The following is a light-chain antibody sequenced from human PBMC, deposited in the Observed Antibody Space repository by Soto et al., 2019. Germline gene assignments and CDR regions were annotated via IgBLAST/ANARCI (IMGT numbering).Light chain of an antibody. V-gene: IGLV1-44*01. J-gene: IGLJ2*01. CDR1: SSNIGSNT. Sequence: QSALTQPPSASGTPGQRVTISCSGSSSNIGSNTVNWYQQLPGTAPKLLIYSNNQRPSGVPDRFSGSKSGTSASLATSGLQSEDEADYYCAAWDDSLNGHVVLGGGTKVTVL. CDR2: SNN. CDR3: AAWDDSLNGHVV.